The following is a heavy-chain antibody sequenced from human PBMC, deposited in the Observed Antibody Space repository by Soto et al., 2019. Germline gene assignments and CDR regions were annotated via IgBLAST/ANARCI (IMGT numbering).Heavy chain of an antibody. CDR2: IYSDGNK. V-gene: IGHV2-5*02. CDR1: GFSLSDFAVG. J-gene: IGHJ4*02. D-gene: IGHD6-19*01. CDR3: VDTAGWLHRY. Sequence: HITLKESGPTLVKPTQTLTLTCTLSGFSLSDFAVGVAWVRRPPGKALEWLALIYSDGNKYYSPYLKTRLTISTDTSTDSVVLTMTNMYHLDTATYFCVDTAGWLHRYWGQGTQVTVSS.